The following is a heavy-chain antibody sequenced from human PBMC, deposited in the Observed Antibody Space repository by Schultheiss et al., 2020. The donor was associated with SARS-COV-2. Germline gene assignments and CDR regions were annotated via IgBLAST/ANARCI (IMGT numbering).Heavy chain of an antibody. J-gene: IGHJ4*02. V-gene: IGHV4-34*01. CDR3: ARDGYNYGYGAVDY. Sequence: SETLSLTCAVYGGSFSGYYWSWIRQPPGKGLEWIGEINHRGSTNYNPSLKSPVTILVDTSKKQFSLKLSSVTAADTAVYYCARDGYNYGYGAVDYWGQGTLVTVSS. CDR1: GGSFSGYY. D-gene: IGHD5-18*01. CDR2: INHRGST.